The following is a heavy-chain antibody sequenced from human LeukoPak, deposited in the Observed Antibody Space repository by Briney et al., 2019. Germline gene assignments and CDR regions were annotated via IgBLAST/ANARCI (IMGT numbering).Heavy chain of an antibody. V-gene: IGHV4-39*07. CDR2: IYYSGST. CDR3: ARDVVKDSSGYYYSSRKFDY. CDR1: GGSISSSSYY. D-gene: IGHD3-22*01. J-gene: IGHJ4*02. Sequence: SETLSLTCTVSGGSISSSSYYWGWIRQPPGKGLEWIGCIYYSGSTYYNPSLKSRVTISVDTSKNQFSLKLSSVTAADTAVYYCARDVVKDSSGYYYSSRKFDYWGQGTLVTVSS.